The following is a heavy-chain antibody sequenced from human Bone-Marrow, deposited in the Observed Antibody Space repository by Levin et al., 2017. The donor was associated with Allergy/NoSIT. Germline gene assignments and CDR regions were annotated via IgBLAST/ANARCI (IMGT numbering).Heavy chain of an antibody. CDR3: ANARGARFLDYGMDV. V-gene: IGHV3-30-3*01. J-gene: IGHJ6*02. Sequence: GESLKISCAASGFTFSSYAMHWVRQAPGKGLEWVAVISYDGSNKYYADSVKGRFTISRDNSKNTLYLQMNSLRAEDTAVYYCANARGARFLDYGMDVWGQGTTVTVSS. CDR2: ISYDGSNK. CDR1: GFTFSSYA. D-gene: IGHD3-3*01.